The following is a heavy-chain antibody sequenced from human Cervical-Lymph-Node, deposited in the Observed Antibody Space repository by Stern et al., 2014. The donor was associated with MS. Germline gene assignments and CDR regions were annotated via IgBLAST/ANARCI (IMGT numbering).Heavy chain of an antibody. CDR2: IRSKSNNYAT. J-gene: IGHJ4*02. CDR1: GFTFSGSD. D-gene: IGHD5-18*01. CDR3: TRREYSYGPNDF. Sequence: EDQLVESGGGLVQPGGSLKLSCAASGFTFSGSDMHWVRQASGKGLEWLGRIRSKSNNYATAYAASVKGRFTISRDDSKNSAFLQMNSLKTDDTAVYYCTRREYSYGPNDFWGQGTLVTVSS. V-gene: IGHV3-73*01.